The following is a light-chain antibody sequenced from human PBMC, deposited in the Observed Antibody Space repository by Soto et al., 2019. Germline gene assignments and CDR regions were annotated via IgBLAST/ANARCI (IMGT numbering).Light chain of an antibody. CDR3: QQSSNIPWT. CDR2: STS. V-gene: IGKV1-39*01. CDR1: QRVDRH. J-gene: IGKJ1*01. Sequence: DIQITQSPSSLSASVGDSITITCRASQRVDRHLSWYQQIPGRAPKLLIYSTSTLVSGVPSRFRGSSSGTEVTLSISRLQREDFGTYFCQQSSNIPWTFGQGTKVEMK.